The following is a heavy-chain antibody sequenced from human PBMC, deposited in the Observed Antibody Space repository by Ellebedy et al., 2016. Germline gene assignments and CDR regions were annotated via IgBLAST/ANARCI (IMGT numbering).Heavy chain of an antibody. CDR1: GGSISSYY. CDR2: IYHSGST. D-gene: IGHD3-10*01. CDR3: ARRSGAFDN. V-gene: IGHV4-59*12. J-gene: IGHJ4*02. Sequence: SETLSLTCTVSGGSISSYYWSWIRQPPGKGLEWIAYIYHSGSTYYNPSLKSRVTISIDRSRNQFSLKLSSVTAADTAMYYCARRSGAFDNWGQGALVTVSS.